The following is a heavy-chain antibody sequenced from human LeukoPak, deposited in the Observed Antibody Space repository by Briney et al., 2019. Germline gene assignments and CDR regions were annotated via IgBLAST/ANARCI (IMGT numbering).Heavy chain of an antibody. J-gene: IGHJ4*02. CDR1: GGSISSSNW. CDR3: ARGTITTVTDS. D-gene: IGHD4-17*01. V-gene: IGHV4-4*02. Sequence: SETLSLTCAISGGSISSSNWWTWVRQPPGKGLEWVGEIYLRGNTNYNPSLESRVSISVDESKTQLSLRLESVTAADTAVYYCARGTITTVTDSWGPGTLVTVSS. CDR2: IYLRGNT.